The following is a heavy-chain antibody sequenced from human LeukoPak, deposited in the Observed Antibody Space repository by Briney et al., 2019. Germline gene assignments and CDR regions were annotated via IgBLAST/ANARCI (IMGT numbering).Heavy chain of an antibody. Sequence: GGSLRLSCAASGFTFSSYAMHWVRQAPGKGLEWVAVIWNDGSNKYYADSVKGRLTISRDNSKNTVYLQMNSLRAEDTAVYYCARGRQLGGPTTVYFDYWGQGTLVTVSS. CDR1: GFTFSSYA. J-gene: IGHJ4*02. CDR3: ARGRQLGGPTTVYFDY. V-gene: IGHV3-30*04. CDR2: IWNDGSNK. D-gene: IGHD3-16*01.